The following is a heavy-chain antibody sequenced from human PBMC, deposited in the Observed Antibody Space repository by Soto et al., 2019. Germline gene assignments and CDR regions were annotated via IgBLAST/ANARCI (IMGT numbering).Heavy chain of an antibody. CDR1: GYSFTRYG. Sequence: QVQLVQSGAEVKKPGASVKVSCKASGYSFTRYGISWVRQAPGQGLEWMGWISGYNANTNYPENLQGRVTMTTETSTSTAYMEVRNLISDDTAVYYCARMGDVPYYYYCLDVWGQGTTVTVSS. CDR2: ISGYNANT. J-gene: IGHJ6*02. CDR3: ARMGDVPYYYYCLDV. V-gene: IGHV1-18*01. D-gene: IGHD3-16*01.